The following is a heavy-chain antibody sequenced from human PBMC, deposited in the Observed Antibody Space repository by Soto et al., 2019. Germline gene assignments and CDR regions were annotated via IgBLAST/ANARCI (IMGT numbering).Heavy chain of an antibody. CDR2: IYYSGST. D-gene: IGHD3-16*01. V-gene: IGHV4-39*01. Sequence: PSETLSLTCTVSGSSISTSSYYWGWIRQPPGKGLEWIGSIYYSGSTYYNPSLKSRVTISVDTSKNQFSLKLSSVTAADTAVYYCARAYYDTEGYGLDPWGLGTLVTVSS. J-gene: IGHJ5*02. CDR1: GSSISTSSYY. CDR3: ARAYYDTEGYGLDP.